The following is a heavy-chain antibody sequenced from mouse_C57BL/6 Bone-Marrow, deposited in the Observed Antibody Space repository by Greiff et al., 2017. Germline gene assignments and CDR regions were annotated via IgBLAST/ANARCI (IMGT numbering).Heavy chain of an antibody. CDR3: ARPSYYYGSSSFDY. Sequence: QVQLQQSGAELVRPGTSVKVSCKASGYAFTNYLIEWVKQRPGQGLEWIGVINPGSGGTNYTEKFKGKATLTADKSSSTAYMQLSSLTSEDSAVYFCARPSYYYGSSSFDYWGQGTTLTVSS. CDR1: GYAFTNYL. J-gene: IGHJ2*01. V-gene: IGHV1-54*01. D-gene: IGHD1-1*01. CDR2: INPGSGGT.